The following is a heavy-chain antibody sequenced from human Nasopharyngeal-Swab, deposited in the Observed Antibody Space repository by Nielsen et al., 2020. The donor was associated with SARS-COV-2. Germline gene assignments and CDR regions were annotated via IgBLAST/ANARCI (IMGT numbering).Heavy chain of an antibody. Sequence: SVKVSCKSSAGTFSSYAISWVRQAPGQGLEWMVGIIPIFGTANYAQKFQGRVTITADESTSTVYMELSSLRSEDTAVYYCARDLGGSCQYYYYGMDVWGQGTTVTVSS. CDR2: IIPIFGTA. V-gene: IGHV1-69*13. J-gene: IGHJ6*02. D-gene: IGHD2-15*01. CDR3: ARDLGGSCQYYYYGMDV. CDR1: AGTFSSYA.